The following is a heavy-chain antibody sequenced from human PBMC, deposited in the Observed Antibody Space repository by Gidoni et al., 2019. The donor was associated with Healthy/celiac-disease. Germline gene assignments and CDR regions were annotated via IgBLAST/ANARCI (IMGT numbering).Heavy chain of an antibody. D-gene: IGHD3-10*01. CDR1: GFTFSDSY. CDR2: ISSSSSYT. CDR3: ARAMVRGVEYYYGMDV. Sequence: QVQLVESGGGLVKPGGSLRLSCAASGFTFSDSYMSWIRQAPGKGLEWVAYISSSSSYTNCADSVKGRFTISRDNGKNSLYLQMNSLRAEDTAVYYCARAMVRGVEYYYGMDVWGQGTTVTVSS. V-gene: IGHV3-11*05. J-gene: IGHJ6*02.